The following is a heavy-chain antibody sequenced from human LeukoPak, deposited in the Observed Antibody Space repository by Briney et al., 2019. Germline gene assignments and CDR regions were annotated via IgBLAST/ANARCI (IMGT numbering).Heavy chain of an antibody. CDR1: GYTFTSYY. D-gene: IGHD3-3*01. J-gene: IGHJ6*03. CDR3: ARDCRHAYDFWSGYYNYYYYYMDV. CDR2: INPSGGST. Sequence: GASVKVSCKASGYTFTSYYMHWVRQAPGQGLEWMGIINPSGGSTSYAQKFQGRVTMTRDMSTSTVYMELSSLRSDDTAVYYCARDCRHAYDFWSGYYNYYYYYMDVWGKGTTVTVSS. V-gene: IGHV1-46*01.